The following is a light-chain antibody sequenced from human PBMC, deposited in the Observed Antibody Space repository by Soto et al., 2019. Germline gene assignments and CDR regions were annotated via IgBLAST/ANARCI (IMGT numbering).Light chain of an antibody. J-gene: IGKJ5*01. CDR1: HSISGW. CDR2: KVS. V-gene: IGKV1-5*03. Sequence: DIHMTQSPSTLSASVGDRVTITCRASHSISGWLAWYQQKPGKAPKLLIYKVSSLQSGVPSRFSGSGSGTEFTLTISSLEPEDFAVYYCQQRSSWPRITFGQGTRLEIK. CDR3: QQRSSWPRIT.